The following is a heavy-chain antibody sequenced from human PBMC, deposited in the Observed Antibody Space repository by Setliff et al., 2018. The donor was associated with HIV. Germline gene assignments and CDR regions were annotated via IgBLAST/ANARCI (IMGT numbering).Heavy chain of an antibody. CDR2: SIPLFKTV. CDR3: ARVRRGCSSHSCPLEN. CDR1: GYTFTTYG. J-gene: IGHJ4*02. D-gene: IGHD2-2*01. Sequence: SVMVSCKPSGYTFTTYGLSWVRQAPGQGLEWMGGSIPLFKTVNYAQKFQGRVTITTDESMTTVYMELSSLRSEDTAVYCCARVRRGCSSHSCPLENWGQGTLVTVSS. V-gene: IGHV1-69*05.